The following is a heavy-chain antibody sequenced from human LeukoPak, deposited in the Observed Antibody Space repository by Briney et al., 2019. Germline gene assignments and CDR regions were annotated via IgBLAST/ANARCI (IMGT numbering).Heavy chain of an antibody. D-gene: IGHD4-17*01. CDR3: ARRGNSGDYFAY. J-gene: IGHJ4*02. CDR2: INPRSGGT. Sequence: ASVRVSCKASGYSFTGYYRDWVRQGPGQGLGWMGWINPRSGGTNYAQKIPGRLTMTTNTSISTAFMDLSRLRSDHTAVYYCARRGNSGDYFAYWGQGTLVTVSS. CDR1: GYSFTGYY. V-gene: IGHV1-2*02.